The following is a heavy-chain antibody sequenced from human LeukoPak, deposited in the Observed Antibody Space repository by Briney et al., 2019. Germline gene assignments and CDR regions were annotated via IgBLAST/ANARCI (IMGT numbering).Heavy chain of an antibody. CDR2: IYYSGST. D-gene: IGHD2-2*01. CDR3: ARRVVDSRWYFDA. CDR1: GGSISSYY. V-gene: IGHV4-59*01. J-gene: IGHJ2*01. Sequence: SETLSLTCTVSGGSISSYYWSWIRQPPGKGLEWIGNIYYSGSTNYNPSLKSRVTISVDTSKNQFSLELRSVTAADTAVYYCARRVVDSRWYFDAWGRGTLITVSS.